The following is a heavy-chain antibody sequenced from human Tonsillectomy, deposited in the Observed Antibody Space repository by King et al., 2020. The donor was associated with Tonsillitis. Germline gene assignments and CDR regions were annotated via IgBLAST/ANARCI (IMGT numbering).Heavy chain of an antibody. CDR2: IIPIFGTA. Sequence: QLVQSGAEVKKPGSSVKVSCKASGGTFSSYAISWVRQAPGQGLEWMGGIIPIFGTANYAQKFQGRVTITADESTSTAYMELSSLRSEDTAVYYCARSAEFTLRAHPAYSFDYWGQGTLVTVSS. CDR1: GGTFSSYA. D-gene: IGHD2/OR15-2a*01. J-gene: IGHJ4*02. V-gene: IGHV1-69*12. CDR3: ARSAEFTLRAHPAYSFDY.